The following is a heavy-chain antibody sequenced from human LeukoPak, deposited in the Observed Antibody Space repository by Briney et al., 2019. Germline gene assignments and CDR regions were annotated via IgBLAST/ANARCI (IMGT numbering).Heavy chain of an antibody. V-gene: IGHV3-23*01. CDR3: AKFGLAGSGRYHDAFDI. CDR2: ISGSGGST. Sequence: GGSLRLSCAASGFTFSSYGMTWVRQAPGKGLEWVSAISGSGGSTYYADSVKGRSTITRDNSKNTLYLQMNSLRAEDTAVYYCAKFGLAGSGRYHDAFDIWGQGTMVTVSS. J-gene: IGHJ3*02. D-gene: IGHD3-10*01. CDR1: GFTFSSYG.